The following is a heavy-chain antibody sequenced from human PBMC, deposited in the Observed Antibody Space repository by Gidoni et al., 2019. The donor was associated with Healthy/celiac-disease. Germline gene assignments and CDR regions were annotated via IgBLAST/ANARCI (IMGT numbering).Heavy chain of an antibody. J-gene: IGHJ4*02. CDR3: ANPSGYYLFDY. CDR2: ISGSGGST. D-gene: IGHD3-3*01. V-gene: IGHV3-23*01. CDR1: GFTFSSYS. Sequence: EVQLLESGGGLVQPGGSLRLSCAASGFTFSSYSMSWVRQAPGNGLELFSAISGSGGSTYYADSMKGRFTISRDNSKNTLYLQMNSLRAEDTAVYYCANPSGYYLFDYWGQGTLVTVSS.